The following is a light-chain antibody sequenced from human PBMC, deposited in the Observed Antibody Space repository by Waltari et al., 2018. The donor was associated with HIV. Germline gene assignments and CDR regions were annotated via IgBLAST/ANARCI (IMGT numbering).Light chain of an antibody. CDR3: SSNSSSITLYVV. Sequence: QSALTQPASVSGSPGQSITISCTGTSSDVGGYNYVSWYQHHPGKAPKLMISEVSNRPSGVSNRLSGSKSGNTASRTISGLQAEDEADYYCSSNSSSITLYVVFGGGTKLTVL. V-gene: IGLV2-14*01. CDR1: SSDVGGYNY. J-gene: IGLJ2*01. CDR2: EVS.